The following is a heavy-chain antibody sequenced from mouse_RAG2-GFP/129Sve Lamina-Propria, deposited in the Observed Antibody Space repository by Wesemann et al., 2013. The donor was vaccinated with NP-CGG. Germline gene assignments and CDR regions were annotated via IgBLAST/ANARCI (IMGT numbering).Heavy chain of an antibody. CDR3: ARYGYDGEYFDV. CDR2: GNGAT. J-gene: IGHJ1*03. D-gene: IGHD2-2*01. V-gene: IGHV1-12*01. Sequence: GNGATSYNQKFKGKATLTVDKSSSTAYMQLSSLTSEDSAVYFCARYGYDGEYFDVWGTGTTVTVSS.